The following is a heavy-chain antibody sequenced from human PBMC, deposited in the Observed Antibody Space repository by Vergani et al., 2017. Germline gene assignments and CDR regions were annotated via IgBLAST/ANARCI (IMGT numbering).Heavy chain of an antibody. Sequence: QVQLVQSGAEVKKPGSSVKVSCKASGGTFSSYAISWVRQAPGQGLEWMGGLIPIFGTANYAQKFQGRVTITADESTSTAYMELSSLRSEDTAMYYCARASPRDGYKRNDAFDIWGQGTMVTVSS. CDR2: LIPIFGTA. CDR1: GGTFSSYA. D-gene: IGHD5-24*01. CDR3: ARASPRDGYKRNDAFDI. J-gene: IGHJ3*02. V-gene: IGHV1-69*01.